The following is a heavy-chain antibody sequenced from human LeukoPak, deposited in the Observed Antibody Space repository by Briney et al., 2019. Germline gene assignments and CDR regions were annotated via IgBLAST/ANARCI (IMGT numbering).Heavy chain of an antibody. J-gene: IGHJ1*01. CDR3: ARVPLQRDAHF. CDR1: GFNLRRYW. CDR2: IKSDGSST. D-gene: IGHD2-21*02. Sequence: GGSLTLFRSASGFNLRRYWEHGVRQGPGKGLVWVSRIKSDGSSTSYADSVKGRFTISRDNAKNTLYLQMNSLRAEDTAVYYCARVPLQRDAHFWGRGHRVRVSS. V-gene: IGHV3-74*01.